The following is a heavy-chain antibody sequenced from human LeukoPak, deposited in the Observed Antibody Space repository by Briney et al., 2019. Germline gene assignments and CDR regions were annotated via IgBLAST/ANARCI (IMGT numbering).Heavy chain of an antibody. CDR2: ISSSSSYI. V-gene: IGHV3-21*01. Sequence: PGGSLRLSCAASGFTFSSYSMNWVRQAPGKGLEWVSSISSSSSYIYYADSVKGRFTISSDNAKNSLYLQMNSLRAEDTAVYYCARAYIVATSLGYWGQGTLVTVSS. D-gene: IGHD5-12*01. J-gene: IGHJ4*02. CDR1: GFTFSSYS. CDR3: ARAYIVATSLGY.